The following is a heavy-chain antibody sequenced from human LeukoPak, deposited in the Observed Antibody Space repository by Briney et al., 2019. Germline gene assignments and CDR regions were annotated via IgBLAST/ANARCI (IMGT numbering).Heavy chain of an antibody. Sequence: PGGSLRLSCAGSGFTFSSYEMNWVRQAPGKGLEWVSYISSTGNTIYYADSVKGRFTISRDNAKNSLYLQMNSLRVEDTAVYYCARAGYSSGWSFDNWGQGTLVTVSS. D-gene: IGHD6-19*01. CDR2: ISSTGNTI. CDR1: GFTFSSYE. CDR3: ARAGYSSGWSFDN. V-gene: IGHV3-48*03. J-gene: IGHJ4*02.